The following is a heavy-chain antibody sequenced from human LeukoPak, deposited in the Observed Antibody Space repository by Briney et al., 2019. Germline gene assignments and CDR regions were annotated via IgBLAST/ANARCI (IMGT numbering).Heavy chain of an antibody. CDR1: EFVFSNHA. CDR3: ARVFWETVNTGYYSDF. Sequence: GGSLRLSCVASEFVFSNHAMIWVRQAPGKGLERISSITSDSSNIFYANSVRGRFTISRDNANNALHLQMNSLRAEDTAVYYCARVFWETVNTGYYSDFWGPGTLVTVSS. CDR2: ITSDSSNI. V-gene: IGHV3-21*01. J-gene: IGHJ4*02. D-gene: IGHD3-22*01.